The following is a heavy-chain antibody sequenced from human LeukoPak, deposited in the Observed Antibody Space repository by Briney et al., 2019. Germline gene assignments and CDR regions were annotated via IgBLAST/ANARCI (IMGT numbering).Heavy chain of an antibody. CDR3: ARQFHRDDILTDYGMDV. CDR1: GYTFSDYY. Sequence: GASVTLSCTASGYTFSDYYIHWVRRAPALGLEWMGIINPRCSGTSYAQKFQGRVTLSRDTFTSTAYMDLSSLRPDETAVYYCARQFHRDDILTDYGMDVWGQGTTVTVSS. CDR2: INPRCSGT. D-gene: IGHD3-9*01. V-gene: IGHV1-46*01. J-gene: IGHJ6*02.